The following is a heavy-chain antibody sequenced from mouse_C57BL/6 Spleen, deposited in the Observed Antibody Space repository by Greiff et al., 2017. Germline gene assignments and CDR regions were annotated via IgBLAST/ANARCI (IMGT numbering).Heavy chain of an antibody. J-gene: IGHJ2*01. CDR3: ARERITTVPLDY. V-gene: IGHV1-82*01. CDR1: GYAFSSSW. Sequence: QVQLKQSGPELVKPGASVKISCKASGYAFSSSWMNWVKQRPGKGLEWIGRIYPGDGDTNYNGKFKGKATLTADKSSSTAYMQLSSLTSEDSAVYFCARERITTVPLDYWGQGTTLTVSS. D-gene: IGHD1-1*01. CDR2: IYPGDGDT.